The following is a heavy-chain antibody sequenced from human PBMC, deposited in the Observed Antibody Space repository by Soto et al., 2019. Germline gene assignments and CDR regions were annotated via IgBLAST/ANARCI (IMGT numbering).Heavy chain of an antibody. D-gene: IGHD3-22*01. J-gene: IGHJ4*02. CDR2: ISTSSTI. CDR3: ARDSGYYYDSSGYYRLPHYFDY. V-gene: IGHV3-48*02. CDR1: GFTFSSYS. Sequence: GGSLRLSCAASGFTFSSYSLNWVRQAPGKGLEWVSYISTSSTIYYADSVKGRFTISRDNAKNSLYLQMNSLSDEDTAVYYCARDSGYYYDSSGYYRLPHYFDYWGQGALVTVSS.